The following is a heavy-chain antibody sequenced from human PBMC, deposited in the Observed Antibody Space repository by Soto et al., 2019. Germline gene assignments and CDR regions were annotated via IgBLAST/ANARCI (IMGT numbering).Heavy chain of an antibody. D-gene: IGHD3-9*01. J-gene: IGHJ4*02. CDR3: ASWDYDVLTGYSYDY. CDR2: IIPMIGRT. V-gene: IGHV1-69*01. CDR1: GGTFNNYG. Sequence: QVQLVQSGAEVKKPGSSVKVSCKASGGTFNNYGMGWVRQAPGQGLEWMGGIIPMIGRTNYAQKFQGRRTLTADASRSTAYMELRSLRSDDTAVYYCASWDYDVLTGYSYDYWGQGTLVTVAS.